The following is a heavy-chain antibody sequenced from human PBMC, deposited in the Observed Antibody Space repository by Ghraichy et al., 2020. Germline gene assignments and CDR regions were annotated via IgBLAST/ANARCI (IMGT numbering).Heavy chain of an antibody. CDR1: GFSFTDYW. CDR3: VRSYKDGLRHFDY. Sequence: GSLRLSCAASGFSFTDYWMHWVRQTPGRGLEWVSHLNIDGTTVNYADSVKGRFTISRDNAKNTMYLQMLSLTVEDTAVYYCVRSYKDGLRHFDYWGQGTPVTVSS. D-gene: IGHD1-14*01. V-gene: IGHV3-74*01. CDR2: LNIDGTTV. J-gene: IGHJ4*01.